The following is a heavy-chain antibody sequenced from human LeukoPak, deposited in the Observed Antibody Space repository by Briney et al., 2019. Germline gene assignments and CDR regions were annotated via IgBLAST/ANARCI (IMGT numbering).Heavy chain of an antibody. Sequence: GGSLRLSCAASGFTFSTFAMYWVRQAPGKGLEWVSSLSNSGDSTCYAGSVKGRFIISRDNSKNTLYLQMNSLRAEDTALYYCATDLSRGNYPIAFDIWGQGTVVTVSS. CDR1: GFTFSTFA. J-gene: IGHJ3*02. CDR2: LSNSGDST. CDR3: ATDLSRGNYPIAFDI. D-gene: IGHD3-22*01. V-gene: IGHV3-23*01.